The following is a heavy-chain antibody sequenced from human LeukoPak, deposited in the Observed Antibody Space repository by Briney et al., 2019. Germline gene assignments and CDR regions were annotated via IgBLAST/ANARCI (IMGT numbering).Heavy chain of an antibody. D-gene: IGHD3-10*01. CDR3: ARGYYGSGSSSGPIDY. CDR2: VSGNSDKI. J-gene: IGHJ4*02. V-gene: IGHV3-9*01. CDR1: GFTFDDYA. Sequence: GRSLRLSCEVSGFTFDDYAMHWVRQAPGKGLEWVAGVSGNSDKIGYADSVKGRFTSSRDNAKNSQYLQMNSLRPEDTALYYCARGYYGSGSSSGPIDYWGQGTLVTVSS.